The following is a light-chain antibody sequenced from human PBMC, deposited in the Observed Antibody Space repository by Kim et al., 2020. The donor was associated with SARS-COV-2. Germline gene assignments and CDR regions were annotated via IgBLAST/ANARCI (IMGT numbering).Light chain of an antibody. CDR1: QSIGIW. CDR3: QQYESDSPAIT. V-gene: IGKV1-5*01. J-gene: IGKJ4*01. CDR2: GAS. Sequence: DIQMTQSPSTLSASVGDRVTITCRASQSIGIWLAWYQQKSGKAPELLIYGASTLGSGVPSRFSGSGSGTEFTLTISSLQPEDLAIYYCQQYESDSPAITFGGGTKVEIK.